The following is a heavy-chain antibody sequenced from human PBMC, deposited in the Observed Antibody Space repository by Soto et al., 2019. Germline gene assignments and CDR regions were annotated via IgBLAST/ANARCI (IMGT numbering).Heavy chain of an antibody. V-gene: IGHV4-4*07. CDR3: ARDGYGDYGRAFDP. CDR2: IYTSGST. D-gene: IGHD4-17*01. Sequence: LALTCTVSGGSISTYYWSWIRQPAGKGLEWIGRIYTSGSTNYNPSLKSRVTMSVDTSKNQFSLKLSSVTAADTAVYYCARDGYGDYGRAFDPWGQGTLVTVSS. CDR1: GGSISTYY. J-gene: IGHJ5*02.